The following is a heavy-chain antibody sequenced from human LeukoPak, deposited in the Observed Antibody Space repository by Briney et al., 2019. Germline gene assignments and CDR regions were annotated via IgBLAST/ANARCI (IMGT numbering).Heavy chain of an antibody. J-gene: IGHJ5*02. Sequence: PSETLSLTCTVSGGSISSYYWSWIRQPPGKGLEWIGYIYYSGSTNYNPSLKSRVTISVDTSKNQFSLKLSSVTAADTAVYYCARGFLRLLWFGGGTTFDPWGQGTLVTVSS. D-gene: IGHD3-10*01. CDR2: IYYSGST. CDR3: ARGFLRLLWFGGGTTFDP. CDR1: GGSISSYY. V-gene: IGHV4-59*01.